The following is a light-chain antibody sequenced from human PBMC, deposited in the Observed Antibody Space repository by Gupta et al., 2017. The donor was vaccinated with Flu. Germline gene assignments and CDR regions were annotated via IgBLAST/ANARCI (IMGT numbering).Light chain of an antibody. V-gene: IGKV3-15*01. Sequence: ATCIPARLSGSGSGTEFTLTISSLQSEDVATYYCQQYNFSPLYAFARGTKLEIK. J-gene: IGKJ2*01. CDR3: QQYNFSPLYA.